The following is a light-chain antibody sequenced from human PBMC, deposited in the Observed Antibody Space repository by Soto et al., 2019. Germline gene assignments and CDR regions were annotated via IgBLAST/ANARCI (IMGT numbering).Light chain of an antibody. CDR1: QSVSSSY. CDR2: GAS. J-gene: IGKJ3*01. V-gene: IGKV3-20*01. Sequence: EIVLTQSPGTLSLSPGERATLSCRASQSVSSSYLAGYQQKPGQAPRLLIYGASSSATGIPDRFSGSGSGTDFTLTISRLEPEDFAVYYCQHYGTSPLFIFGPGTIVDIK. CDR3: QHYGTSPLFI.